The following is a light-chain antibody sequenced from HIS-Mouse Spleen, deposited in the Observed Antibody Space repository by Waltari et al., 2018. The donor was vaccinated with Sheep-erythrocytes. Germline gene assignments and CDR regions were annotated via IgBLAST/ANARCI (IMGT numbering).Light chain of an antibody. CDR1: KFGDNY. V-gene: IGLV3-1*01. CDR3: QAWDSSTAEVV. CDR2: QDS. Sequence: SYELTQPPSVSVSPGQTASITCPGDKFGDNYACWYQRKPGQSPVLVIYQDSKRPSGIPERFSGSNSGNTATLTISRTQAMDEADYYCQAWDSSTAEVVFGGGTKLTVL. J-gene: IGLJ2*01.